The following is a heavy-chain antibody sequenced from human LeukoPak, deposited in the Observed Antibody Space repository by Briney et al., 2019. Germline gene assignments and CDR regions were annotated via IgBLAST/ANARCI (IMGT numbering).Heavy chain of an antibody. CDR2: IIPIFGTA. CDR1: GGTFSGYA. CDR3: ARDRHYCSGGSCYSGTFDY. Sequence: SSVKVSCKASGGTFSGYAISWVRQAPRQGLEWMGRIIPIFGTANYAQKFQGRVTITTDESTSTAYMELSSLRSEDTAVYYCARDRHYCSGGSCYSGTFDYWGQGTLVTVSS. J-gene: IGHJ4*02. D-gene: IGHD2-15*01. V-gene: IGHV1-69*05.